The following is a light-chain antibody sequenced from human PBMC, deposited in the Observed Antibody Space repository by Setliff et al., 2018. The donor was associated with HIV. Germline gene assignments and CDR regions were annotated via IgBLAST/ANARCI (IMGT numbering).Light chain of an antibody. J-gene: IGLJ1*01. V-gene: IGLV2-11*01. Sequence: QSALTQPRSVSGSPGQSVTISCTGTSSDVGGYNFVSWYQQRPGKAPKLMIYDVTKRPSGVPDRFSGSKSGNTASLTISGLQAEDEADYYCCSYAGSHTVVFGTGIKVTVL. CDR3: CSYAGSHTVV. CDR1: SSDVGGYNF. CDR2: DVT.